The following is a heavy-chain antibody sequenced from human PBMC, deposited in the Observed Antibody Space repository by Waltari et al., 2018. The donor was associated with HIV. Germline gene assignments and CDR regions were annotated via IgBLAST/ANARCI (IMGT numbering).Heavy chain of an antibody. V-gene: IGHV3-7*01. J-gene: IGHJ4*02. Sequence: EVKLEESGGGWVQPGGSLTPTCAASGFTFSFYWLSWVRQAPGKGLEWVANINQAGTERHYVDSVRGRFTISRDNGKTSLFLQMNSLSVEDTAVYYCATTHGSGAYDNDFDYWGQGTLV. CDR3: ATTHGSGAYDNDFDY. D-gene: IGHD3-10*01. CDR1: GFTFSFYW. CDR2: INQAGTER.